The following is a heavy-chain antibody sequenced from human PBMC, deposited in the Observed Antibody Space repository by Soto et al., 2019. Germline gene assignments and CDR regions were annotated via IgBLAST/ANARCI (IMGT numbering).Heavy chain of an antibody. CDR1: GFTVSSNY. D-gene: IGHD3-16*01. V-gene: IGHV3-53*02. J-gene: IGHJ3*02. CDR2: IYSGGST. Sequence: EVQLVETGGGLIQPGGSLRLSCAASGFTVSSNYMSWVRQAPGKGLEWVSVIYSGGSTYYADSVKGRFTISRDNSKNTLYLQMNRLRAEDTAVYYCARGYDYVWGRGAFDIWGQGTMVTVSS. CDR3: ARGYDYVWGRGAFDI.